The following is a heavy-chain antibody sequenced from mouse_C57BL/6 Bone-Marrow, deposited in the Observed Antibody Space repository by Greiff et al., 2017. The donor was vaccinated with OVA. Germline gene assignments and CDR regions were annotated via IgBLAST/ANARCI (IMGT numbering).Heavy chain of an antibody. Sequence: EVKLMESGPGLVKPSQSLSLTCSVTGYSITSGYYWNWIRQFPGNKLAWMGYISYDGSNNYNPSLKNRISITRDTSKNQFFLKLNSVTTEDTATYYCAIHIYYDYDVGAFDYWGQGTTLTVSS. CDR2: ISYDGSN. V-gene: IGHV3-6*01. D-gene: IGHD2-4*01. J-gene: IGHJ2*01. CDR1: GYSITSGYY. CDR3: AIHIYYDYDVGAFDY.